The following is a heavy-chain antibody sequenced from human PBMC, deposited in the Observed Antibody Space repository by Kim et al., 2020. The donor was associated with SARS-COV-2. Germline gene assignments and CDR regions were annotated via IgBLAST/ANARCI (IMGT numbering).Heavy chain of an antibody. CDR3: ARAPMIFDY. D-gene: IGHD3-16*01. CDR1: GGSFSGYY. Sequence: SETLSLTCAVYGGSFSGYYWSWIRQPPGKGLEWIGEINHSGSTNYNPSLKSRVTISVDTSKNQFSLKLSSVTAADTAVYYCARAPMIFDYWGQGTLVTVSS. CDR2: INHSGST. V-gene: IGHV4-34*01. J-gene: IGHJ4*02.